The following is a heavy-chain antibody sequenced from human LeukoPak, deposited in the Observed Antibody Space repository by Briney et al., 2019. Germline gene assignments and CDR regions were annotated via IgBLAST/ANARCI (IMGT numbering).Heavy chain of an antibody. J-gene: IGHJ4*02. Sequence: GASLKISCKGSGSIFTSYWIGWVRQLPGKGLEWMGIIYPGDSDTRYSPSFQGQVTISADKSISTAYLQWSSLKASDTAMYYCARRVLGDSSGSFDYWGQGTLVTVSS. CDR3: ARRVLGDSSGSFDY. D-gene: IGHD3-22*01. CDR2: IYPGDSDT. V-gene: IGHV5-51*01. CDR1: GSIFTSYW.